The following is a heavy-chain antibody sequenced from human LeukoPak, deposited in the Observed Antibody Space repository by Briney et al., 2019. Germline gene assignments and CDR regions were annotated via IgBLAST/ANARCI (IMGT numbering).Heavy chain of an antibody. CDR3: ARPGATATDGFDI. D-gene: IGHD2-2*01. J-gene: IGHJ3*02. Sequence: SDTLSLTCVVSGDSITNGYYWGWIRQPPGKGLQWIGSIYYSGSTYYNPSLKSRVTISVDTSKNQLSLRLNSVTAADTAVYYCARPGATATDGFDIWGQGTLVTVSS. CDR2: IYYSGST. V-gene: IGHV4-38-2*01. CDR1: GDSITNGYY.